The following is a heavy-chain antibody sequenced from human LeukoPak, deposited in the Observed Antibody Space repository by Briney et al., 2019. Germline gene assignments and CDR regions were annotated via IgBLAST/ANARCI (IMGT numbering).Heavy chain of an antibody. CDR2: ISGSGGST. Sequence: GVPLRLSCAASGFTFSSYAMSWVRQAPGKGLEWVSSISGSGGSTYYADSVKGRFTISRDNSKNTLYLQMNSLRADDTAVYYCAKEIAVAGDYSHYGMDVWGQGSTVTVSS. V-gene: IGHV3-23*01. CDR1: GFTFSSYA. J-gene: IGHJ6*02. CDR3: AKEIAVAGDYSHYGMDV. D-gene: IGHD6-13*01.